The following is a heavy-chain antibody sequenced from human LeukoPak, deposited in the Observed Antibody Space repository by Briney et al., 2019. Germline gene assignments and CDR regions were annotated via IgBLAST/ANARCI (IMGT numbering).Heavy chain of an antibody. CDR3: ARVIFDYGDYGPVDY. Sequence: SETLSLTCTVSGGSISSYYWSWIRQPPGKGLEWIGYIYYSGSTYYNPSLKSRVTISVDTSKNQFSLKLSSVTAADTAVYYCARVIFDYGDYGPVDYWGQGTLVTVSS. CDR2: IYYSGST. J-gene: IGHJ4*02. D-gene: IGHD4-17*01. V-gene: IGHV4-59*06. CDR1: GGSISSYY.